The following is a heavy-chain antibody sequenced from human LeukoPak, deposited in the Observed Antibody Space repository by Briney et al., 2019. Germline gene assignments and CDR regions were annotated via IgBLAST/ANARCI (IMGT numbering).Heavy chain of an antibody. D-gene: IGHD6-19*01. J-gene: IGHJ4*02. Sequence: GGSLRLSCAASGFTFSNYAMSWVRQAPGKGLEWISGISGSGGSTYYVDSVKGRFTISRDNSKNTLYLQMNSLRAEDTAVYYCAEDLKSSGWYHDYWGQGTLVTVSS. CDR3: AEDLKSSGWYHDY. CDR1: GFTFSNYA. V-gene: IGHV3-23*01. CDR2: ISGSGGST.